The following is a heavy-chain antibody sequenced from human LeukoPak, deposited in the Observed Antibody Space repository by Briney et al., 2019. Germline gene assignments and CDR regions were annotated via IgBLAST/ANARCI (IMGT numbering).Heavy chain of an antibody. CDR2: INPSGGRT. Sequence: ASVTVSCKASGYIFTNYDMHWVRQAPGQGLEWMGIINPSGGRTSYPQKFQGRVTMTRDTSTSTVYMEVSSLRSDDTAVYFCARESSSVTVTIDCWGQGTLVTVSS. V-gene: IGHV1-46*01. CDR3: ARESSSVTVTIDC. D-gene: IGHD4-11*01. CDR1: GYIFTNYD. J-gene: IGHJ4*02.